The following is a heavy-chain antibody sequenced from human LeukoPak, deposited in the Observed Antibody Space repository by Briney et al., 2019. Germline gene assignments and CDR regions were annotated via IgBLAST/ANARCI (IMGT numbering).Heavy chain of an antibody. CDR1: GFTFSIYG. CDR3: ASRGITGTTSYNHFDP. V-gene: IGHV3-30*02. J-gene: IGHJ5*02. Sequence: GGSLRLSCAASGFTFSIYGMHWVRQAPGKGLEWGSFIWFDGSNKYYADSVKGRFTISTDNSKNTLYLQMNSLRADDTAVYYCASRGITGTTSYNHFDPWGRGTLVTVSS. D-gene: IGHD1-7*01. CDR2: IWFDGSNK.